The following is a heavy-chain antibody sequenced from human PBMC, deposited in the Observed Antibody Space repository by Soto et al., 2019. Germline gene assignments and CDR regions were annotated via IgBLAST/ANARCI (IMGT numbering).Heavy chain of an antibody. CDR1: GFTFTNSA. V-gene: IGHV1-58*01. J-gene: IGHJ4*02. D-gene: IGHD5-12*01. CDR3: VRVVAIPGYPDN. Sequence: ASVKVSCKASGFTFTNSAVQWVRQARGQRLEWIGWIVVGSGNTNYAQKFQERVTITRDMSTSTAYMELSSLRSDDTAIYYCVRVVAIPGYPDNWGQGTLVTVSS. CDR2: IVVGSGNT.